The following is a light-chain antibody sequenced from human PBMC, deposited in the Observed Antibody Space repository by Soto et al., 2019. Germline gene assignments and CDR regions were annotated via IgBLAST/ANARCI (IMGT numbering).Light chain of an antibody. CDR2: GAS. Sequence: EIVLTQSPGTLSLSPGERATLSCRASQSVSSSYLAWYQQKPGQAPRLLIYGASSRATGIPDRFSGRGSGTDLSLTMSRLEPEDVAVYYCQQYDSSPLTLGGGTKVEIK. CDR3: QQYDSSPLT. J-gene: IGKJ4*01. CDR1: QSVSSSY. V-gene: IGKV3-20*01.